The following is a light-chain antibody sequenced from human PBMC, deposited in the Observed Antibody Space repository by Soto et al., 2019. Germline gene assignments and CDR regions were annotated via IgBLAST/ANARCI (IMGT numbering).Light chain of an antibody. V-gene: IGKV1-39*01. J-gene: IGKJ1*01. CDR2: ATS. CDR1: ENINNY. Sequence: DIQMPQSPSSLSASVGYRVTINCPQSENINNYITWYQQKPGQAPKLLIYATSTLHTGVPSRFSGSGFGTDFTLVINGLQTEDLATYYCKEIYSLPRAFGKGTKVDIK. CDR3: KEIYSLPRA.